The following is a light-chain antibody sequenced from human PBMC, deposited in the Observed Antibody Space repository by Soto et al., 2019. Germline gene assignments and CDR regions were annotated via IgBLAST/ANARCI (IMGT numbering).Light chain of an antibody. J-gene: IGKJ1*01. CDR2: NVS. V-gene: IGKV2-30*01. CDR1: RSLVFSDGNTY. CDR3: MHSIDWPTWT. Sequence: VLTQSPLSLSVTLGQSASISCRSSRSLVFSDGNTYLHWFQQRPGQSPRRLIDNVSNRDSGVTDRFTGSGSGTDVTLEISRVEAEDVGMYYCMHSIDWPTWTFGQGTKVEIK.